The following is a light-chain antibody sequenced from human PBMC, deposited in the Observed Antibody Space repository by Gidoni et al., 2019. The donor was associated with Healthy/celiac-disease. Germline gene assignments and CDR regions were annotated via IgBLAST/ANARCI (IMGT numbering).Light chain of an antibody. CDR1: QSVSSY. V-gene: IGKV3-11*01. Sequence: EIVLTQSPATLSLSPGERATLPCRASQSVSSYLAWYQQKPGQAPRLLIYDASNRATGIPARFSGSGSGTAFTLTISSLEPEDFAVYYCQQRSNWLSLTFGGGTKVEIK. J-gene: IGKJ4*01. CDR3: QQRSNWLSLT. CDR2: DAS.